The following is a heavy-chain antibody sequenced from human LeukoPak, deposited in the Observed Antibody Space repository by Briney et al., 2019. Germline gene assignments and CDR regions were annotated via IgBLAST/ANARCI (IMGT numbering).Heavy chain of an antibody. D-gene: IGHD3-22*01. CDR2: ISGSGANT. CDR1: GFTFSNCA. V-gene: IGHV3-23*01. Sequence: GGSLRLSCAASGFTFSNCAMFWVRQAPGKGLEWVSAISGSGANTYYADSVKGRFTISRDNSKNTLYLQMNSLKTEDTAVYYCTTEVLIVVVTTAKSNWGQGTLVTVSS. CDR3: TTEVLIVVVTTAKSN. J-gene: IGHJ4*02.